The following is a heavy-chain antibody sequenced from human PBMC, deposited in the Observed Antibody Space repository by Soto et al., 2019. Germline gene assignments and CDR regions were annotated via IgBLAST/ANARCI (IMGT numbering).Heavy chain of an antibody. CDR1: GYTLTELS. V-gene: IGHV1-24*01. D-gene: IGHD3-10*01. CDR2: FDPEDGET. J-gene: IGHJ3*02. Sequence: ASVKVSCKVSGYTLTELSMHWVRQAPGKGLEWMGGFDPEDGETIYAQKFQGRVTMTKDTSTNTAYMELRSLRSDDTAVYYCARDPARITMVRGDAFDIWGQGTMVTVSS. CDR3: ARDPARITMVRGDAFDI.